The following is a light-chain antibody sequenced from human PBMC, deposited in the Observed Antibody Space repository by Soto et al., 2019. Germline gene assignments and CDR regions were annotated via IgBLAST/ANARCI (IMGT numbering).Light chain of an antibody. CDR2: DAS. CDR3: QQYGSSLLT. V-gene: IGKV3-20*01. Sequence: EIVLTQSPGTLSLSPGERATLSCRASQSVSSDSLAWYQQKPGQAPRLLIYDASSRATGIPDRFSGSGSGTDFTLTISRLEPEDFAVYYCQQYGSSLLTFGGGTKVDIK. J-gene: IGKJ4*01. CDR1: QSVSSDS.